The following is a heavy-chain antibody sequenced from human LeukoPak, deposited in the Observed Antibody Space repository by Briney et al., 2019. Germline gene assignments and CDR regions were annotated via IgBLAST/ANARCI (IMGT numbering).Heavy chain of an antibody. Sequence: QTGGSLRLSCAASGFMFSRSDIHWVRQSQGKGLEWVAVIWHDRSDTYGSNKYYADSVKGRFTISRDNAKNSLYLQMNSMRAEDTAVYYCARGAGYSYGYDAFDIWGQGTMVTVSS. CDR3: ARGAGYSYGYDAFDI. CDR2: IWHDRSDTYGSNK. D-gene: IGHD5-18*01. CDR1: GFMFSRSD. V-gene: IGHV3-33*01. J-gene: IGHJ3*02.